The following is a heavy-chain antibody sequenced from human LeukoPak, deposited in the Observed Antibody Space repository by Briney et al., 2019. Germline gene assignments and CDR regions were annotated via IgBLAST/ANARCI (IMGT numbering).Heavy chain of an antibody. CDR1: GFTFSNYA. Sequence: GGSLRLSCAASGFTFSNYAMHWVRQAPGKGLEWVAVIAFDGINKYYADSVKGRFTISRDNSKNTLYLQMNSLRAEDTAVYYCARALAVSYGGNSYFDYWGQGTLVTVSS. CDR2: IAFDGINK. CDR3: ARALAVSYGGNSYFDY. J-gene: IGHJ4*02. V-gene: IGHV3-30-3*01. D-gene: IGHD4-23*01.